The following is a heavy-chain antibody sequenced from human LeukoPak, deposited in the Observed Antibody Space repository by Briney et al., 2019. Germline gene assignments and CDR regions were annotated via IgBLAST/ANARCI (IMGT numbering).Heavy chain of an antibody. CDR3: ARLRYSGYDLHYYYGMDV. J-gene: IGHJ6*02. V-gene: IGHV4-31*03. CDR1: GDSISNGGYY. Sequence: PSETLSLTCNVSGDSISNGGYYWSWVRQDPGRGLEWIGYISYTGNAYYTPSLESRVTTSVDASRNQFSLKLSSVTAADTAVYYCARLRYSGYDLHYYYGMDVWGQGTTVTVSS. CDR2: ISYTGNA. D-gene: IGHD5-12*01.